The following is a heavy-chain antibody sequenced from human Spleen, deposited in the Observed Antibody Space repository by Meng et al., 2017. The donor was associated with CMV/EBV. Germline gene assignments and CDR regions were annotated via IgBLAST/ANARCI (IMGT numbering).Heavy chain of an antibody. CDR3: ARLSNRITIFGVPITEGYFEH. V-gene: IGHV4-34*01. D-gene: IGHD3-3*01. CDR1: GGSFSGFH. Sequence: SETLSLTCAVSGGSFSGFHWSWIRKPPGKGLEWIGEVNHSGGASYSPSLKSRVTISVDPSKNQFSLRLRSVTAADTAVYYCARLSNRITIFGVPITEGYFEHWGHGTRVTVSS. CDR2: VNHSGGA. J-gene: IGHJ1*01.